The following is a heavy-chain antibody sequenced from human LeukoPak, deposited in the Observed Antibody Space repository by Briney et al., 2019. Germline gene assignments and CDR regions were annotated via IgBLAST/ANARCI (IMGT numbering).Heavy chain of an antibody. D-gene: IGHD1-26*01. CDR2: IYPGASHT. V-gene: IGHV5-51*01. J-gene: IGHJ4*02. CDR1: GYTFSTFF. Sequence: GESLKISCKTSGYTFSTFFIGWVRQLPGKGLEWMGIIYPGASHTTYSPSFQAQVTISADKAANSAYLQWNSLKASDSAMYYCVRQEGVGAAIDYWGQGTLVTVSS. CDR3: VRQEGVGAAIDY.